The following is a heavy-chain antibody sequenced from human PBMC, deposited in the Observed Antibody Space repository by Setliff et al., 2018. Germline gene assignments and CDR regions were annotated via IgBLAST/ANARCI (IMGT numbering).Heavy chain of an antibody. CDR1: GFGFSDAW. J-gene: IGHJ4*02. CDR2: IKSKAYGGTA. V-gene: IGHV3-15*01. Sequence: PGGSLRLSCVGSGFGFSDAWMTWVRQAPGKGLEWVGHIKSKAYGGTADSVKGRFTISRDNSKNTLYLQMNSLRVEDTAVYYCVTDPPFSGWSFDSWGQGTLVTVSS. CDR3: VTDPPFSGWSFDS. D-gene: IGHD6-19*01.